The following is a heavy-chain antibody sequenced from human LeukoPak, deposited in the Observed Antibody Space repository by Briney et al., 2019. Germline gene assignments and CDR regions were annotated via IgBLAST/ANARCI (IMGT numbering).Heavy chain of an antibody. CDR2: IYYSGST. D-gene: IGHD4-17*01. CDR1: GGSVSSGSYY. Sequence: SETLSLTCTVSGGSVSSGSYYWSWIRQPPGKGLEWIGYIYYSGSTNYNPSLKSRVTISVDTSKNQFSLKLSSVTAADTAVYYCANALYGEVWFDPWGQGTLVTVSS. CDR3: ANALYGEVWFDP. J-gene: IGHJ5*02. V-gene: IGHV4-61*01.